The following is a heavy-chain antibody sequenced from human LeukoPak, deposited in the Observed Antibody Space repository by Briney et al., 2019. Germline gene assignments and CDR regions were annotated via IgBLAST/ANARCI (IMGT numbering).Heavy chain of an antibody. V-gene: IGHV4-59*11. CDR1: GGSISSHY. CDR2: IYYSGST. J-gene: IGHJ3*02. D-gene: IGHD3-10*01. CDR3: ARDLGAYYYGSGDAFDI. Sequence: SETLSLTCTVSGGSISSHYWSWIRQPPGKGLEWIGYIYYSGSTNYNPSLRSRVTISVDTSKNQFSLKLSSVTAADTAVYYCARDLGAYYYGSGDAFDIWGQGTMVTVSS.